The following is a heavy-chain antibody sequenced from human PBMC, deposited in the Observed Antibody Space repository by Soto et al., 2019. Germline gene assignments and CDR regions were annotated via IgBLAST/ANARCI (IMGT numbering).Heavy chain of an antibody. CDR3: ARGRTCTDAYCDGGGDY. CDR2: ISSDNYYI. Sequence: EVQLVESGGGLVKPGGSLRLSCAASGFPFTAYSMLWVRQAPGKGLQWVSSISSDNYYIYYADAVKGRFTISRDNAKQSLFLQMDSLSAEDTAVYYCARGRTCTDAYCDGGGDYWGQGVLVSVSS. V-gene: IGHV3-21*01. J-gene: IGHJ4*02. D-gene: IGHD3-16*01. CDR1: GFPFTAYS.